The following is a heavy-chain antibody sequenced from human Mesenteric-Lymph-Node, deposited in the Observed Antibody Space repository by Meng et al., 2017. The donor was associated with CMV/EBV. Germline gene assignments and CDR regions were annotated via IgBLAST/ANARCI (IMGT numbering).Heavy chain of an antibody. Sequence: LTCTVSAGSISSGAYYWSWIRQHPGKDLEWIGYIYYSGSTYSNPSLKSRVTISVDTSKNQFSLKLSSVTAADTAVYYCARDHGDYFDYWGQGTLVTVSS. V-gene: IGHV4-31*03. D-gene: IGHD4-17*01. CDR3: ARDHGDYFDY. CDR2: IYYSGST. J-gene: IGHJ4*02. CDR1: AGSISSGAYY.